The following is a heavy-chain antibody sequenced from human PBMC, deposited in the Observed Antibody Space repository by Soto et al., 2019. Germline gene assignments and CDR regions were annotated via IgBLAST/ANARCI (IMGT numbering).Heavy chain of an antibody. CDR2: ISSSSSYI. CDR1: GFTFSSYS. V-gene: IGHV3-21*01. Sequence: EVQLVESGGGLVKPGGSLRLSCAASGFTFSSYSMNWVRRAPGKGLEWVSSISSSSSYIYYADSVKGRFTISRDNAKNSLYLQMNSLRAEDTAVYYCARGTTTMVRGGTFYYWGQGTLVTVSS. J-gene: IGHJ4*02. D-gene: IGHD3-10*01. CDR3: ARGTTTMVRGGTFYY.